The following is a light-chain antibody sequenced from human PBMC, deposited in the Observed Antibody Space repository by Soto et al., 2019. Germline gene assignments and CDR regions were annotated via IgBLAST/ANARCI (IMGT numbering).Light chain of an antibody. J-gene: IGKJ1*01. CDR2: DTS. Sequence: EIVLTQSPGTLSLSPGERATLSCRASQSVSNNYLAWYQQKPGQAPRLLIYDTSDRASGIPARFSGSGSGTDFTLTISSLEPEDFAVFYCQQRSVWPWTFGQGTKVEIK. V-gene: IGKV3-11*01. CDR1: QSVSNNY. CDR3: QQRSVWPWT.